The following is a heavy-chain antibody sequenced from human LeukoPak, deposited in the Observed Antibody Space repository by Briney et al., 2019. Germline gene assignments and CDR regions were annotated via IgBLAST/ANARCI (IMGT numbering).Heavy chain of an antibody. CDR2: TYYSGST. CDR3: ARGGSSGWFIDY. CDR1: GGSISSYY. J-gene: IGHJ4*02. D-gene: IGHD6-19*01. Sequence: SETLSLTCTVSGGSISSYYWSWIRQPPGKGLEWIGYTYYSGSTNYNPSLKSRVTISVDTSKNQFSLKLSSVTAADTAVYYCARGGSSGWFIDYWGQGTLVTVSS. V-gene: IGHV4-59*12.